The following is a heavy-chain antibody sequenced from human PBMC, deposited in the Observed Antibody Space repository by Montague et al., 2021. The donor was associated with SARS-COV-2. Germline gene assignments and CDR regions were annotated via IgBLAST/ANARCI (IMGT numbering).Heavy chain of an antibody. CDR3: ARAQVTIFGVLIMLPAAGAVDV. CDR1: GGSFTGYY. CDR2: INHSGSS. Sequence: SETLSLTCAVYGGSFTGYYWTWIRQPPGEGLEWIGEINHSGSSNYNPSLESRVTMSVDTSKNQFSLRLSSVSAADTAVYYCARAQVTIFGVLIMLPAAGAVDVWGQGTTVTVSS. V-gene: IGHV4-34*01. D-gene: IGHD3-3*01. J-gene: IGHJ3*01.